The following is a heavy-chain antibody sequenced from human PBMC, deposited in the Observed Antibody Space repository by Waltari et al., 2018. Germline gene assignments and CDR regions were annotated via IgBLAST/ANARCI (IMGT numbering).Heavy chain of an antibody. V-gene: IGHV5-51*03. CDR3: ASRAVVPAARGDAFDI. D-gene: IGHD2-2*01. CDR2: IYPGDSDT. CDR1: GYSFTSYW. Sequence: EVQLVQSGAEVKKPGESLKISCKGSGYSFTSYWIGWVRQMPGKGLEWMGIIYPGDSDTRYSPSFQGKVTISADKSISTAYLQWSSLKASDTAMYYCASRAVVPAARGDAFDIWGQGTMVTVSS. J-gene: IGHJ3*02.